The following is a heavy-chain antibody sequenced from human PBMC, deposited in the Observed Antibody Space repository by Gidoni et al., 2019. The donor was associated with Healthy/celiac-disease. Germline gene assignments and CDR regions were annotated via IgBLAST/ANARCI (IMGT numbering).Heavy chain of an antibody. V-gene: IGHV3-33*01. CDR2: IWYDGSNK. Sequence: VQLVESGGGVVRPGRSVRLSCAAAGFTLSSYGMHWVRQAPGKGLEWVAVIWYDGSNKYYADSVKGRFTISRDNSKNTLYLQMNSLRAEDTAVYYCARDPDAYGSGSFDYWGQGTLVTVSS. CDR1: GFTLSSYG. CDR3: ARDPDAYGSGSFDY. J-gene: IGHJ4*02. D-gene: IGHD3-10*01.